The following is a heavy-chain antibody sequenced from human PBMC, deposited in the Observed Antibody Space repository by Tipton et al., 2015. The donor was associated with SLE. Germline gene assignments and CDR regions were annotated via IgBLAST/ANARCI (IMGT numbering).Heavy chain of an antibody. V-gene: IGHV4-59*08. D-gene: IGHD2-15*01. CDR2: VYENGYT. Sequence: TLSLTCSVSGGPINSYYWSWIRQPPGKGLEWIAYVYENGYTDYNPSLKSRVTISLDTSKNQVSLRLTSVTAADTAIYYCAGGISQAAGDLWGQGTLVTVSS. J-gene: IGHJ5*02. CDR3: AGGISQAAGDL. CDR1: GGPINSYY.